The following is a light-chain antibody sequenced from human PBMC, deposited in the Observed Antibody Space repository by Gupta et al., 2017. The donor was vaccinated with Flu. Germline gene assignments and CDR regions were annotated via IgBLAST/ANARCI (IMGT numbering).Light chain of an antibody. CDR2: GSS. CDR1: QSVTNN. V-gene: IGKV3-15*01. CDR3: QQYNSWPYS. J-gene: IGKJ2*03. Sequence: TLSEPLGERATLSCRASQSVTNNLAWYQQKPGQAPRLLISGSSTRATGIPARFSGSGSGTEFTLTISSLQSEDFAVYYCQQYNSWPYSFGQGTKLEIK.